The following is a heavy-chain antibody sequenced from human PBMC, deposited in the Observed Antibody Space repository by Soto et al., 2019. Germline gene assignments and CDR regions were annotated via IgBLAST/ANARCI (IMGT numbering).Heavy chain of an antibody. CDR3: AKDSGYYGGYYFYYMDV. CDR1: GFTFSSYA. Sequence: GGSLRLSCAASGFTFSSYAMSWVRQAPGEGLEWVSAISVSSGSTYYADSVKGRFTISRDNSKNTLYLQMNSLRAEDTAVYYCAKDSGYYGGYYFYYMDVWGKGTTVTISS. V-gene: IGHV3-23*01. J-gene: IGHJ6*03. D-gene: IGHD3-3*01. CDR2: ISVSSGST.